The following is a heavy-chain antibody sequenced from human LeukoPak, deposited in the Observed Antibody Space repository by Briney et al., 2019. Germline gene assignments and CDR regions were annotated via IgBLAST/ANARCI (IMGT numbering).Heavy chain of an antibody. V-gene: IGHV1-18*01. CDR1: GYTFTSYG. CDR3: ARDSLLGGWLFLDY. CDR2: ISAYNGNT. Sequence: GASVKVSCKASGYTFTSYGISWVRQAPGQGLEWMGWISAYNGNTNYAQKLQGRVTMTTDTSTSTAYMELRGLRSDDTAVYYCARDSLLGGWLFLDYWGQGTLVTVSS. D-gene: IGHD6-19*01. J-gene: IGHJ4*02.